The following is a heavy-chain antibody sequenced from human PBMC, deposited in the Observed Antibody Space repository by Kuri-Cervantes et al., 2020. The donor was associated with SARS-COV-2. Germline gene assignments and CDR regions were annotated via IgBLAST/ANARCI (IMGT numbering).Heavy chain of an antibody. J-gene: IGHJ4*02. V-gene: IGHV3-30-3*01. CDR2: ISYDGSNK. CDR3: ARNSGSFPGYFDY. CDR1: GFTFSSYA. D-gene: IGHD1-26*01. Sequence: GESLKISCAASGFTFSSYAMHWVRQAPGKGLEWVAVISYDGSNKYYANSVKGRFTISRDNSKNTLYLQMNSLRAEDTAVYYCARNSGSFPGYFDYWGQGTLVTVSS.